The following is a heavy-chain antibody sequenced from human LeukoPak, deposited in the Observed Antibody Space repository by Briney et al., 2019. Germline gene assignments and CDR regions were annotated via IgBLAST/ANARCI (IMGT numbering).Heavy chain of an antibody. CDR3: AKDDYYDSSGYYYGGY. CDR1: GFTFSSYA. CDR2: ISGSGGST. J-gene: IGHJ4*02. D-gene: IGHD3-22*01. V-gene: IGHV3-23*01. Sequence: GASLRLSCAASGFTFSSYAMSWVRQAPGKGLQWVSAISGSGGSTYYADSVKGRFTISRDNSKNTLYLQMNSLRAEDTAVYYCAKDDYYDSSGYYYGGYWGQGTLVTVSS.